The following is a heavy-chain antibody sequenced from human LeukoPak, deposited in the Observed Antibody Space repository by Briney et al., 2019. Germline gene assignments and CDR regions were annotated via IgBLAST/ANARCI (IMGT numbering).Heavy chain of an antibody. Sequence: GSLRLSCAASGFTFSSYAMSWVRQAPGKGLEWVSAISGSGGSTYYADSVKGRFTISRDNSKNTLYLQMNSLRAEDTAVYYCAKSLGLIVVVVAATPVNYYYYGMDVWGQGTTVTVSS. V-gene: IGHV3-23*01. J-gene: IGHJ6*02. CDR1: GFTFSSYA. CDR3: AKSLGLIVVVVAATPVNYYYYGMDV. D-gene: IGHD2-15*01. CDR2: ISGSGGST.